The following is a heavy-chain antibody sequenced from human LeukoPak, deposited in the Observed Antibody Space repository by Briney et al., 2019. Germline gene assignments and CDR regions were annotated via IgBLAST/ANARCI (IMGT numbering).Heavy chain of an antibody. V-gene: IGHV4-59*12. D-gene: IGHD3-22*01. CDR3: ARGRVSGYYYDSSGYRFDY. CDR1: GGSISSYY. CDR2: IYYSGST. J-gene: IGHJ4*02. Sequence: SETLSLTCTVSGGSISSYYWSWIRQPPGKGLEWIGYIYYSGSTNYNPSLKSRVTISVDTSKNQFSLKLSSVTAADTAVYYCARGRVSGYYYDSSGYRFDYWGQGTLVTVSS.